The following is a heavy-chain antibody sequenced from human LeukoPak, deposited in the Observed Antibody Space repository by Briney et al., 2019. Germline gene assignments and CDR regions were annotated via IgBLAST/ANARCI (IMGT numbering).Heavy chain of an antibody. CDR1: GYTFTSYD. V-gene: IGHV1-8*01. J-gene: IGHJ4*02. CDR3: ARGIRMVRGVPPVYYFDY. Sequence: ASVKVSCKAPGYTFTSYDINWVRQATGQGLEWMGWMNPNSGNTGYAQKFQGRVTMTRNTSISTAYMELSSLRSEDTAVYYCARGIRMVRGVPPVYYFDYWGQGTLVTVSS. CDR2: MNPNSGNT. D-gene: IGHD3-10*01.